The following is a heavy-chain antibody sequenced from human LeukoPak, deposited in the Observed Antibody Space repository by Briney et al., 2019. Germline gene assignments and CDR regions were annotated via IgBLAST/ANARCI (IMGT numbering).Heavy chain of an antibody. V-gene: IGHV4-4*07. CDR1: GGSISSYY. CDR2: IYTSGST. D-gene: IGHD2-2*01. Sequence: SETLSLTCTVSGGSISSYYWSWIRQPAGKGLEWIGRIYTSGSTNYNPSLKSRVTISVDTSKNQFSLKLSSVTAADTAVYYCARLRLKGVVVVPAAPRYFDYWGQGTLVTVSS. CDR3: ARLRLKGVVVVPAAPRYFDY. J-gene: IGHJ4*02.